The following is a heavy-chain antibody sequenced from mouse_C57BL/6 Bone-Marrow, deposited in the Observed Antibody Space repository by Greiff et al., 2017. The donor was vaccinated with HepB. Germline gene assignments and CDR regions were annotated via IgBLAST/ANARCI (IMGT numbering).Heavy chain of an antibody. CDR2: ILPGSGST. Sequence: QVQLKQPGAELVKPGASVKLSCKASGYTFTSYWMHWVKQRPGRGLEWIGEILPGSGSTNYNEKFKGKATFTADTSSNTAYMQLSSLTTEDSAIYYCARKEGYYGSSYFDYWGQGTTLTVSS. D-gene: IGHD1-1*01. CDR3: ARKEGYYGSSYFDY. J-gene: IGHJ2*01. CDR1: GYTFTSYW. V-gene: IGHV1-9*01.